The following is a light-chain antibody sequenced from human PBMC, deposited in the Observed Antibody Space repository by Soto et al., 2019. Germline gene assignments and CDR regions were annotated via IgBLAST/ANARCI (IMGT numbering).Light chain of an antibody. Sequence: PVYRVTLSCRASQSISINLAWYQHKPGQAPRLLIHGASTRATGVPARISGSGSGTEFTLTISSLQSEDFAVYYCQQFRNWPWTFGQGPRWIS. CDR2: GAS. V-gene: IGKV3D-15*01. CDR1: QSISIN. CDR3: QQFRNWPWT. J-gene: IGKJ1*01.